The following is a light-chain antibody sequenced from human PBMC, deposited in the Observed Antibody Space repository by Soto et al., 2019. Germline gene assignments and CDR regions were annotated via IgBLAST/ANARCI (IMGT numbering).Light chain of an antibody. V-gene: IGLV2-14*01. CDR3: GSITRSSTSV. CDR2: DVT. CDR1: SSDVGGFEY. Sequence: QSVLSRPASVSGCPGQSITISCTGTSSDVGGFEYVSWYQHQPGKAPKLIIYDVTKRPSGVSNRFSGSKSGNTASLTISGIQAEDEGDYYCGSITRSSTSVFGTGTKVTVL. J-gene: IGLJ1*01.